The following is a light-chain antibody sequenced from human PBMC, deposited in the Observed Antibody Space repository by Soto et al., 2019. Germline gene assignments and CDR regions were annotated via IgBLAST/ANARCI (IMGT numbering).Light chain of an antibody. V-gene: IGKV3-15*01. CDR3: QQCNSYPWT. CDR2: GAS. CDR1: QSVSSS. J-gene: IGKJ1*01. Sequence: EIVMTQSPATLSVSPGERATLYCRASQSVSSSLAWYQHKPGQAPRLLIYGASTRATGIPARFSGSGSGTEFTLTISSLQPDDFATYYCQQCNSYPWTFGQGTKVDI.